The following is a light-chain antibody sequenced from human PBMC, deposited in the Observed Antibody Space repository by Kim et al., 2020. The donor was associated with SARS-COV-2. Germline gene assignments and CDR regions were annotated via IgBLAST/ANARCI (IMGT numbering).Light chain of an antibody. J-gene: IGKJ1*01. V-gene: IGKV3-20*01. Sequence: EIVLTQSPGTLSLSPGERATLSCRASQSVSSSYLAWYQQNPGQAPRLLIHGASNRATGIPDRFSGSGSGTDFTLTISRLGPEDFAVYYCQQYGSPWTFGQGTKVDIK. CDR2: GAS. CDR3: QQYGSPWT. CDR1: QSVSSSY.